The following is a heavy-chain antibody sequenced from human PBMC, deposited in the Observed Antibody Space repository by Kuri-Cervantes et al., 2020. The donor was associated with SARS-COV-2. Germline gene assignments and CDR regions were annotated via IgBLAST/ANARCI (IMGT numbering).Heavy chain of an antibody. CDR1: GFTFSSYS. CDR3: ARDIVVVPAAIHYYYGMDV. Sequence: GESPKISCAASGFTFSSYSMNWVRQAPGKGLEWVSSISSSSSYIYYADPVKGRFTISRDNAKNSLYLQMNSLRAEDTAVYYCARDIVVVPAAIHYYYGMDVWGQGTTVTVSS. V-gene: IGHV3-21*01. J-gene: IGHJ6*02. CDR2: ISSSSSYI. D-gene: IGHD2-2*02.